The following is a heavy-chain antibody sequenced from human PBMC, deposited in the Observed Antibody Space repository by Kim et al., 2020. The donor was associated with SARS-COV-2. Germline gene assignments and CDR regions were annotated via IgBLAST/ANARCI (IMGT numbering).Heavy chain of an antibody. Sequence: TEYAASVMGRFTISRDDSKNSLYLQMNSLKTEDTAVYYCARAYSSIKYDYWGQGTLVTVSS. D-gene: IGHD2-2*01. CDR3: ARAYSSIKYDY. J-gene: IGHJ4*02. CDR2: T. V-gene: IGHV3-72*01.